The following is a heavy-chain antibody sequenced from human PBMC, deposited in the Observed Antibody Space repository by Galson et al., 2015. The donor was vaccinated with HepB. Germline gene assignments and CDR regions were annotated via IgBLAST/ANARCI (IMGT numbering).Heavy chain of an antibody. J-gene: IGHJ2*01. CDR3: AKAYSSGWFFWYFDL. V-gene: IGHV3-23*01. CDR2: ISGSGGST. CDR1: GFTFSSYA. Sequence: SLRLSCAASGFTFSSYAMSWVRQAPGKGLEWVSAISGSGGSTYYADSVEGRFTVSRDNSKNTLYLQMNSLRAEDTAVYYCAKAYSSGWFFWYFDLWGRGTLVTVSS. D-gene: IGHD6-19*01.